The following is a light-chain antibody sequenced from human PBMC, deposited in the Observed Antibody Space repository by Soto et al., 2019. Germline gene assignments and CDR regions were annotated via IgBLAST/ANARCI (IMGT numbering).Light chain of an antibody. CDR1: QILVDRDGNTY. J-gene: IGKJ1*01. CDR3: MQGTLWPWT. V-gene: IGKV2-30*01. CDR2: KIS. Sequence: DVVMTQSPLSLPVTLGQPASISCSSSQILVDRDGNTYFNWYQRRPGQPPRRLIYKISYRDSGVPDRFSGSGSGTYSTLKISRVEAEDVGFYYCMQGTLWPWTFGQGTKVDIK.